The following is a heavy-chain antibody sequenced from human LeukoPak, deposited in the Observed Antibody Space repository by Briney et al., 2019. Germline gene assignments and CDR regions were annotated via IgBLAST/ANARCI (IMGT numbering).Heavy chain of an antibody. CDR2: INTDGSST. V-gene: IGHV3-74*01. J-gene: IGHJ4*02. D-gene: IGHD1-26*01. CDR1: GFTFSNYW. CDR3: AVSGTFPY. Sequence: GGSLRLSCAASGFTFSNYWMHWVRQAPGKGLVWVSRINTDGSSTSYVDSVKGRFTISRDNAKNTLYLQMSSLRAEDTAVYYCAVSGTFPYWGRGTLVTVSS.